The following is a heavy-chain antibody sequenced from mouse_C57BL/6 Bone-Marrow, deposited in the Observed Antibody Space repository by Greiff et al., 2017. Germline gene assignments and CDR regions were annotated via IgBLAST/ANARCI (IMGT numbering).Heavy chain of an antibody. Sequence: DVMLQESGGGLVQPGGSLSLSCAASGFTFTDYYMSWVRQPPGKALEWLGFIRNKANGYTTEYNVSVKGRFTISRDNSQSIPYLQMNALRAEDSATYYGARYDDYVVDYWCQGTALTVSS. J-gene: IGHJ2*01. CDR1: GFTFTDYY. CDR3: ARYDDYVVDY. D-gene: IGHD2-4*01. CDR2: IRNKANGYTT. V-gene: IGHV7-3*01.